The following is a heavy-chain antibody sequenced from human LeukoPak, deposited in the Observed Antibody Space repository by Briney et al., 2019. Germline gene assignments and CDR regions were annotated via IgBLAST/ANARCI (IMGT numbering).Heavy chain of an antibody. Sequence: GRSLRLSCAAAGFTFDDYGMSWVRQAPGKGREWVSGINWNGGSTGYADSVKGRFTLSRDNAKNSLYLQMNSLRAEDTALYYCARVTVDHGGNVYYFDYWGQGTLVTVSS. CDR3: ARVTVDHGGNVYYFDY. CDR2: INWNGGST. J-gene: IGHJ4*02. D-gene: IGHD4-23*01. CDR1: GFTFDDYG. V-gene: IGHV3-20*04.